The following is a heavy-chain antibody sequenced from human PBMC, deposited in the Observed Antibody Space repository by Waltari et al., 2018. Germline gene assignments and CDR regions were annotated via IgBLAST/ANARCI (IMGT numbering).Heavy chain of an antibody. CDR2: INTNSGDT. J-gene: IGHJ5*02. CDR1: GYTFTPHY. D-gene: IGHD1-1*01. CDR3: TRGTGTSWFDT. Sequence: QVQLVQSGAEVQEPATSLTASCQSSGYTFTPHYIHCVRQAPGQGLEWMAWINTNSGDTKSSQKFQGRVTLTRDTSINTAFMQLTGLTSDDTALYYCTRGTGTSWFDTWGQGTLIIVAS. V-gene: IGHV1-2*02.